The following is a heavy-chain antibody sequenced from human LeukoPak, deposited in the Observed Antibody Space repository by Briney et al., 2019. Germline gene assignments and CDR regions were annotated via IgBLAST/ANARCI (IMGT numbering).Heavy chain of an antibody. Sequence: GASVKVSCKASGGTFSSYAISWVRQAPGQGLEWMGGIIPIFGTANYAQKFQGRVTITTDESTSTAYMGLSSLRSEDTAVYYCARGSSSSANYYYYYMDVWGKGTTVTVSS. D-gene: IGHD6-6*01. J-gene: IGHJ6*03. CDR1: GGTFSSYA. V-gene: IGHV1-69*05. CDR3: ARGSSSSANYYYYYMDV. CDR2: IIPIFGTA.